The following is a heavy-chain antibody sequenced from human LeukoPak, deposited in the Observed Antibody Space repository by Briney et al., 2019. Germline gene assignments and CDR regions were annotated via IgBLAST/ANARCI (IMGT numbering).Heavy chain of an antibody. CDR2: IYYSGST. CDR3: ARDRDGVGATIAAAFDI. V-gene: IGHV4-39*07. CDR1: GGSISSSSYS. J-gene: IGHJ3*02. Sequence: SETLSLTCSVSGGSISSSSYSWGWIRQPPGKGLEWIGSIYYSGSTYYNPSLKSRVTISLDTSKNQFSLKLRSVTAADTAVYYCARDRDGVGATIAAAFDIWGQGTMVTVSS. D-gene: IGHD1-26*01.